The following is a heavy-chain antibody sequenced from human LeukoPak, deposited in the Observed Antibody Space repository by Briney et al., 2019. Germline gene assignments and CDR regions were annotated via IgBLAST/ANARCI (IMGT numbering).Heavy chain of an antibody. Sequence: SETLSLTCTVSGDSMTSIDDYWSWIRQPPGKGLEWIGHIYNSGSTYDNPSLKSRITMSVDTSKNQLSLKLSSVTAADTAVYYCARGRYYCDSDSDDYGVPSDASDIWGQGTMVTVSS. J-gene: IGHJ3*02. V-gene: IGHV4-30-4*01. CDR3: ARGRYYCDSDSDDYGVPSDASDI. CDR2: IYNSGST. D-gene: IGHD3-22*01. CDR1: GDSMTSIDDY.